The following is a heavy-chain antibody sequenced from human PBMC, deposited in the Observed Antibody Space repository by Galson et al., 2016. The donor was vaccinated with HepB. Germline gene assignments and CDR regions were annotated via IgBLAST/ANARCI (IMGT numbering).Heavy chain of an antibody. CDR2: ISGSGGST. D-gene: IGHD3-3*01. J-gene: IGHJ6*02. Sequence: SLRLSCAASRFTFSSYAMSWVRQAPGKGLEWVSVISGSGGSTYYADSVKGRFTISRDNSKNTLYLQMNSQRAEDTAVYYCAKEGTIFGVVPYGMDVWGQGTKVIVSS. CDR3: AKEGTIFGVVPYGMDV. V-gene: IGHV3-23*01. CDR1: RFTFSSYA.